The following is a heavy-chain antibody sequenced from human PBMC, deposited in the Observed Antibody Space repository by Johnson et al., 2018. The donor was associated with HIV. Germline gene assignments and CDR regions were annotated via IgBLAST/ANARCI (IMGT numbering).Heavy chain of an antibody. CDR2: IRYDGSNK. V-gene: IGHV3-30*02. CDR1: GFTFSSYG. Sequence: QVQLVESGGGVVQPGGSMRLSCAASGFTFSSYGMHWVRQAPGKGLEWVAFIRYDGSNKYYADSVKGRFTISRDNSKNTLYLQMNSLRAEDTAVYYCASSETYPPVAGAFDIWGQGTMVTVSS. D-gene: IGHD2-2*01. J-gene: IGHJ3*02. CDR3: ASSETYPPVAGAFDI.